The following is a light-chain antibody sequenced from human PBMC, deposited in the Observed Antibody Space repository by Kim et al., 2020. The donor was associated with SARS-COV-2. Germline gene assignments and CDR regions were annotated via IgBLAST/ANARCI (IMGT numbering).Light chain of an antibody. Sequence: SQGERATLSCRASQAVSSNLAWYQQKPGQAPRLLIYDASTRATGIPARFTGSGSGTEFTLTISSLQPEDFAVYYCQHYRDWPPWAFGQGTKVDIK. CDR1: QAVSSN. CDR3: QHYRDWPPWA. CDR2: DAS. V-gene: IGKV3-15*01. J-gene: IGKJ1*01.